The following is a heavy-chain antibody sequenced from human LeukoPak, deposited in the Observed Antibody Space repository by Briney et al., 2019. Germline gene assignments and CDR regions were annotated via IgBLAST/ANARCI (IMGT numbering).Heavy chain of an antibody. CDR1: GGSISSQS. CDR2: IDDSGNT. CDR3: ARDVMDRGGSIFDF. J-gene: IGHJ4*02. D-gene: IGHD3-10*01. Sequence: SETLSLTCTVSGGSISSQSWSWIRQPPGKGLEWIGYIDDSGNTKYKRSLKSRVTISIDTSKNQFSLKLSSVTAADTAVYYCARDVMDRGGSIFDFWGQGTLVTVSS. V-gene: IGHV4-59*11.